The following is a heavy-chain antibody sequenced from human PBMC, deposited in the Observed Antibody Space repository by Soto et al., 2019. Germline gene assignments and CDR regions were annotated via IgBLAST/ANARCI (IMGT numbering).Heavy chain of an antibody. Sequence: KPSETLSLTCTVSGGSISSGDYYWSWIRQPPGKGLEWIGYIYYSGSTYYNLSLKSRVTISVDTSKNQFSLKLSSVTAADTAVYYCARAQGPSTYYDFWNGSGGPYYGMDVWGQGTTVTVSS. CDR1: GGSISSGDYY. CDR3: ARAQGPSTYYDFWNGSGGPYYGMDV. D-gene: IGHD3-3*01. J-gene: IGHJ6*02. CDR2: IYYSGST. V-gene: IGHV4-30-4*01.